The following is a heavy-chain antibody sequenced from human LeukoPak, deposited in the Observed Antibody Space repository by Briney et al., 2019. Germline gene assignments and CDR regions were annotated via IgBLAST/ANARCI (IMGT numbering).Heavy chain of an antibody. J-gene: IGHJ4*02. CDR2: IKHDGSEK. CDR1: GFTFSSYW. CDR3: GFSSSGWAGLDY. D-gene: IGHD6-19*01. V-gene: IGHV3-7*01. Sequence: GGSLRLSCAASGFTFSSYWMSWVRQAPGKGLEWVANIKHDGSEKYYVDSMKGRFTISRDNAQNSLYLQMNSLRADDTAVYYCGFSSSGWAGLDYWGQGTLVTVSS.